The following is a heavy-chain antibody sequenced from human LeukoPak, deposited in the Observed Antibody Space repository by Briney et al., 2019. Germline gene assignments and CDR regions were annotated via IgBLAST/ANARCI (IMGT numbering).Heavy chain of an antibody. V-gene: IGHV4-39*01. CDR1: GGSISSSSYY. CDR3: ARQDDIVVVTAILGAAFDI. J-gene: IGHJ3*02. CDR2: IYYSGST. Sequence: SETLSLTCTVSGGSISSSSYYWGWIRQPPGKGLEWIGSIYYSGSTYYNPSLKGRVTISVDTSKNQFSLKLSSVTAADTAVYYCARQDDIVVVTAILGAAFDIWGQGTMVTVSS. D-gene: IGHD2-21*02.